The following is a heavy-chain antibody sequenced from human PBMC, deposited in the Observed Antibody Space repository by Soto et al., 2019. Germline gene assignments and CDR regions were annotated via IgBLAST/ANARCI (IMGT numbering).Heavy chain of an antibody. Sequence: QVQLQESGPGLVKPSETLSLTCTVSGGSVSSGSYYWSWIRQPPGKGLEWIGNIYYSGSTNYNPSLKSRVTISVDTSKNQFSLELSSVTAADTAVYCCASDLSGDCYFDYWGQGTLVTVSS. CDR1: GGSVSSGSYY. D-gene: IGHD2-21*02. V-gene: IGHV4-61*01. CDR3: ASDLSGDCYFDY. CDR2: IYYSGST. J-gene: IGHJ4*02.